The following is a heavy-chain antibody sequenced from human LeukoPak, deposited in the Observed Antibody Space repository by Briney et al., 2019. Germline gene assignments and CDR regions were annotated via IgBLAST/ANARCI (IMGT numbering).Heavy chain of an antibody. CDR3: AREDCSGTSCSEYV. Sequence: PSETLSLTCTVSGDSICSYYWRWIRQSPGKGLEWIGYIYYSGSTNYNPSLKSRVTISVDTSKNQFSLKQSSVTAADTAVYYCAREDCSGTSCSEYVWGQGTTVTVSS. V-gene: IGHV4-59*01. J-gene: IGHJ6*02. CDR1: GDSICSYY. CDR2: IYYSGST. D-gene: IGHD2-2*01.